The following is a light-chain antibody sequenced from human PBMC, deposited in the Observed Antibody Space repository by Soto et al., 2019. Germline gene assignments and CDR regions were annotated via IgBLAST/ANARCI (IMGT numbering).Light chain of an antibody. Sequence: EIVLTQSPATLSLSPGDRATLSCRASESLGKTLARYQQKPGPAPRLLIYDVFKRVTGIPARFSGSGSGTDFTLTISSLEPEDVAVYSCQQRKTGPLTFGGGTKVEIK. V-gene: IGKV3-11*01. CDR3: QQRKTGPLT. J-gene: IGKJ4*01. CDR2: DVF. CDR1: ESLGKT.